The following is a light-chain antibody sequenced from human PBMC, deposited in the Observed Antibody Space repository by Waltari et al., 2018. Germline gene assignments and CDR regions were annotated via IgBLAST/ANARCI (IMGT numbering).Light chain of an antibody. Sequence: DIQMTQSPSTLSVSVGDRVTITCRASQSVNSWVAWYQQKPGKAPKLLIFKASNLESGVPSRFSGSGSGTEFTLTISSLQPDDFATYHCQQYDSYWTFGQGTKVEIK. J-gene: IGKJ1*01. V-gene: IGKV1-5*03. CDR3: QQYDSYWT. CDR2: KAS. CDR1: QSVNSW.